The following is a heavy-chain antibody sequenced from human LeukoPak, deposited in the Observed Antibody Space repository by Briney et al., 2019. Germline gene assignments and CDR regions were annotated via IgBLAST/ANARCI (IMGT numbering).Heavy chain of an antibody. Sequence: SETLSLTCAVSGGPINSHYWSWIRQPPGKGLEWIGYVFYSGTTNYNSSLKSRVTISVDRSRSQFSLKLRSVTAADTAVYYCARSTGWHAFTWGQGTLVTVSS. D-gene: IGHD6-19*01. CDR3: ARSTGWHAFT. CDR1: GGPINSHY. V-gene: IGHV4-59*11. CDR2: VFYSGTT. J-gene: IGHJ4*02.